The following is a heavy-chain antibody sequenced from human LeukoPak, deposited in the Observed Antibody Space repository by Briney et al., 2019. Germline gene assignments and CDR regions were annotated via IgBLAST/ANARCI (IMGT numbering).Heavy chain of an antibody. Sequence: VGSLRLSCATSGFTFSSDAMTWGRQAPGNGLEWGSSISGIDVSAYYADSVKGRFTISRDNSNKTRYLQMNSLRAKETAVYHFANPLWSDTWGQRTLVTVSS. CDR2: ISGIDVSA. CDR3: ANPLWSDT. V-gene: IGHV3-23*01. J-gene: IGHJ5*02. CDR1: GFTFSSDA.